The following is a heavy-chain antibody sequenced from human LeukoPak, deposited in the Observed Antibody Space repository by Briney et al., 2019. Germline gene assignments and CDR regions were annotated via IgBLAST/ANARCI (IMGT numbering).Heavy chain of an antibody. CDR1: GFIFSSYW. CDR2: IKLDGSEK. D-gene: IGHD1-1*01. V-gene: IGHV3-7*01. CDR3: ARVRGILGAFDI. J-gene: IGHJ3*02. Sequence: GGSLRLSCAASGFIFSSYWMSWVRQAPGEGREWVANIKLDGSEKYYVDSVKGRFTISRDNAKNSLYVQMNSLRAEDTAVYHCARVRGILGAFDIWGQGTMVTVSS.